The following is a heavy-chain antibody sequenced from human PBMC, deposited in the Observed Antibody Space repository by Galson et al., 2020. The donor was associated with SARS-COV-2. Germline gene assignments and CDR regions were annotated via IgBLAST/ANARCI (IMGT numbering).Heavy chain of an antibody. Sequence: GGSLRPSCVASRFTFDTYYMSWVRQAPGKGLEWVASIKKDGSKKWNVASVKGRFTISRDNPKNSLYLQMNSLSAEDPAVYYCSRETYYDFLGDGYSDSCDIWGEGTMVTVSS. V-gene: IGHV3-7*03. J-gene: IGHJ3*02. CDR2: IKKDGSKK. D-gene: IGHD3-3*01. CDR1: RFTFDTYY. CDR3: SRETYYDFLGDGYSDSCDI.